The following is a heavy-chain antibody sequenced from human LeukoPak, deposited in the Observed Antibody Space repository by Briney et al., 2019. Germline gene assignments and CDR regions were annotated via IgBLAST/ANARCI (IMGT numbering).Heavy chain of an antibody. J-gene: IGHJ4*02. D-gene: IGHD2-2*01. V-gene: IGHV4-34*01. CDR1: GGSFSGYY. CDR2: INHSGST. Sequence: SETLSLTCAVSGGSFSGYYWSWIRQPPGKGLEWIGEINHSGSTNYDPSLKSRVTISVDTSKNQFSLKLSSVTAADTAVYYCASSGKDIVVVPAASRKYYFDYWGQGTLVTVSS. CDR3: ASSGKDIVVVPAASRKYYFDY.